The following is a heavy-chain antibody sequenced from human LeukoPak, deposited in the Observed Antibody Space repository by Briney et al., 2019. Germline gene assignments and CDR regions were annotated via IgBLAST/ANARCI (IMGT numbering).Heavy chain of an antibody. J-gene: IGHJ3*02. CDR2: IIPIFGTA. V-gene: IGHV1-69*13. CDR1: GGTFSSYA. CDR3: ARDIVDFWSGYYTPDAFDI. Sequence: ASVKVSCKASGGTFSSYAISWVRQASGQGLEWMGGIIPIFGTANYAQKFQGRVTITADESTSTAYMELSSLRSEDTAVYYCARDIVDFWSGYYTPDAFDIWGQGTMVTVSS. D-gene: IGHD3-3*01.